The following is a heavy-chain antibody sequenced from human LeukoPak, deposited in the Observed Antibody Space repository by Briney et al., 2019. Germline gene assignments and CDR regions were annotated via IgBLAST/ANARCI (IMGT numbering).Heavy chain of an antibody. CDR2: ISAYNGNT. V-gene: IGHV1-18*04. CDR3: ARVFSGGRSGNYFDY. Sequence: GASVKVSCRASGYTFTGYYMHWVRQAPGQGLEWMGWISAYNGNTNYAQKLQGRVTMTTDTSTSTAYMELRSLRSDDTAVYYCARVFSGGRSGNYFDYWGQGTLVTVSS. D-gene: IGHD2-15*01. J-gene: IGHJ4*02. CDR1: GYTFTGYY.